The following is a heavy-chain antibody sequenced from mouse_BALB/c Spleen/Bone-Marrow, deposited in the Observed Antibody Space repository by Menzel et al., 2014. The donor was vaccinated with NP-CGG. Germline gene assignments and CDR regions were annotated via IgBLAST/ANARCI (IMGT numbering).Heavy chain of an antibody. Sequence: EVKLEESGGGLVQPGDSLILSCATSGFTFTDYYMNWVRQPPGKALEWLGFIRNKANGYTTEYSASVKGRFTISRDNSQSILYLQMNTLRAEDSATYYCARDRGLTYFDYWGQGTTLTVSS. D-gene: IGHD2-4*01. J-gene: IGHJ2*01. V-gene: IGHV7-3*02. CDR3: ARDRGLTYFDY. CDR2: IRNKANGYTT. CDR1: GFTFTDYY.